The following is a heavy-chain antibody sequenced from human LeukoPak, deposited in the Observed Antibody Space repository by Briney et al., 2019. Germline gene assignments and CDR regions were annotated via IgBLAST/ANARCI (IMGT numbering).Heavy chain of an antibody. V-gene: IGHV3-20*04. CDR3: ARGWRKERYYYYYYMDV. J-gene: IGHJ6*03. CDR1: GFTFDDYG. CDR2: INWNGGST. D-gene: IGHD1-26*01. Sequence: PGGSLRLSCAASGFTFDDYGMSWVRQAPGKGLEWVSGINWNGGSTGYADSVKGRFTISRDNAKNSLYLQMNSLRTEDTAVYYCARGWRKERYYYYYYMDVWGKGTTVTVSS.